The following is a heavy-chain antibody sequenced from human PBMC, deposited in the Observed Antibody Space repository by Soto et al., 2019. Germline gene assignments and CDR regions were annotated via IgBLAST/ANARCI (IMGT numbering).Heavy chain of an antibody. D-gene: IGHD6-19*01. Sequence: GGSLRLSCAASGFTFDDYAMHWVRQAPGKGLEWVSGISWNSGSIGYADSVKGRFTISRDNAKNSLYLQMNSLRAEDTALYYCAKESEQWPRLDYWGQGTLVTVSS. CDR3: AKESEQWPRLDY. CDR2: ISWNSGSI. J-gene: IGHJ4*02. V-gene: IGHV3-9*01. CDR1: GFTFDDYA.